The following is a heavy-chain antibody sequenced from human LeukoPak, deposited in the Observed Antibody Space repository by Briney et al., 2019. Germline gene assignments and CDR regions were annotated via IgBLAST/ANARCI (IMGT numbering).Heavy chain of an antibody. D-gene: IGHD1-26*01. J-gene: IGHJ4*02. Sequence: ASVKVSCKASGYTFTSYGISWVRQAPGQGLEWMGWISAYNGNTNYAQKLQGRVTMTTDTSTSTAYMELRSLRSDDTAVYYCERDRGSYYFARQRTNDYWGQGTLVTVSS. CDR3: ERDRGSYYFARQRTNDY. V-gene: IGHV1-18*01. CDR1: GYTFTSYG. CDR2: ISAYNGNT.